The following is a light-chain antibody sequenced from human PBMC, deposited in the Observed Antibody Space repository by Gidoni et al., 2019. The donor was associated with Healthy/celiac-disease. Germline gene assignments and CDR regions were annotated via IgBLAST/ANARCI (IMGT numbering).Light chain of an antibody. J-gene: IGKJ1*01. Sequence: DIQMTQSPSTLSASVGDRVTITCRASQSISSWLAWYQQKPGKAPKLLIYKASSLESGVPSRFSGSGSGTEFTLTISSLQPDDFATYYCQQYNSYLGPTFGQGTKVEIK. CDR2: KAS. CDR3: QQYNSYLGPT. V-gene: IGKV1-5*03. CDR1: QSISSW.